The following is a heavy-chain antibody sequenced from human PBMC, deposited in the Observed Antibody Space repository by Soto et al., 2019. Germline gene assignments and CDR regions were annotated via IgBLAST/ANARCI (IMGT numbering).Heavy chain of an antibody. J-gene: IGHJ4*02. CDR1: GGSISGGTYS. CDR2: IYHSGTT. Sequence: QLQLQESGSGLVKPSQTLSLTCDVFGGSISGGTYSWSWLRQPPGKGLEWIGQIYHSGTTYYNPPLKSRVTISVDRSQNQFSLKLSSVTAADTAVYFCARVYGDHTGAFDNWGQGALVTVSS. CDR3: ARVYGDHTGAFDN. D-gene: IGHD4-17*01. V-gene: IGHV4-30-2*01.